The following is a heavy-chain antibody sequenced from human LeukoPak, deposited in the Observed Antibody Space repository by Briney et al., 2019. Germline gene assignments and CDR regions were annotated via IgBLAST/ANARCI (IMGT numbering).Heavy chain of an antibody. D-gene: IGHD1-26*01. V-gene: IGHV3-23*01. CDR2: ISGSGGST. Sequence: GGSLRLSCAASGFTFSSYAMSWVRQAPGKGLEWVSSISGSGGSTYYADSVKGRFTISRDNSKNTLYLQMNSLRAEDTAVYYCAKSPSGIDWFDPWGQGTLVTVSS. J-gene: IGHJ5*02. CDR3: AKSPSGIDWFDP. CDR1: GFTFSSYA.